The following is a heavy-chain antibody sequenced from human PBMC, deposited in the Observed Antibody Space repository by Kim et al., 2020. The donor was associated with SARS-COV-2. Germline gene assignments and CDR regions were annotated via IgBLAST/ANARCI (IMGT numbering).Heavy chain of an antibody. J-gene: IGHJ3*02. Sequence: YADSVEGRFTISRDNSKNTLYLKMNSLRAEDTAGYYCAKPVAYYYDSSAIWGQGTMVTVSS. D-gene: IGHD3-22*01. V-gene: IGHV3-23*01. CDR3: AKPVAYYYDSSAI.